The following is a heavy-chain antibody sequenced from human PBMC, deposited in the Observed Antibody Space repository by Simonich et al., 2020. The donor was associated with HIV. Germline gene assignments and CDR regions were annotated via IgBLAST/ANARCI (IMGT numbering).Heavy chain of an antibody. CDR3: ARDLRIFGVVSPPDY. CDR1: GFTFSSYG. J-gene: IGHJ4*02. D-gene: IGHD3-3*01. CDR2: IWYEGGNK. V-gene: IGHV3-33*01. Sequence: QVQLVESGGGVVQPGTSLRLACAASGFTFSSYGMHWVRQARGWGLEWVACIWYEGGNKYYTDSVKGRFTISRDNSKNTLYLQMNSLRAEDTAVYYCARDLRIFGVVSPPDYWGQGTLVTVSS.